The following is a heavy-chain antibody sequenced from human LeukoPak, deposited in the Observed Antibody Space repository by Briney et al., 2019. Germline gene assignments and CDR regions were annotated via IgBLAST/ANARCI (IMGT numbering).Heavy chain of an antibody. Sequence: ASVKVSCKASGGTFSSYAISWVRQAPGQGLEWMGGIIPIFGTANYAQKFRGRVTITADESTSTAYMELSSLRSEDTAVYYCASGHYDILTGYENYYYYGMDVWGQGTTVTVSS. D-gene: IGHD3-9*01. V-gene: IGHV1-69*13. CDR2: IIPIFGTA. J-gene: IGHJ6*02. CDR3: ASGHYDILTGYENYYYYGMDV. CDR1: GGTFSSYA.